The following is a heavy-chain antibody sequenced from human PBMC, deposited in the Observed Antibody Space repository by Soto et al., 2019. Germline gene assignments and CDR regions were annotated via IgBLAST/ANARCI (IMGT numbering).Heavy chain of an antibody. CDR3: ARESTGTTSMDV. CDR1: GYTFTSYD. D-gene: IGHD1-1*01. CDR2: MNPNSGNT. Sequence: QVQLVQSGTEVKKPGASVKVSCTASGYTFTSYDINWVRQATGQGLEWMGWMNPNSGNTGYAQKFQGRVTMTRNTSISTSYMELSSLKSEDTAVYYCARESTGTTSMDVWGQGTTVTVSS. V-gene: IGHV1-8*01. J-gene: IGHJ6*02.